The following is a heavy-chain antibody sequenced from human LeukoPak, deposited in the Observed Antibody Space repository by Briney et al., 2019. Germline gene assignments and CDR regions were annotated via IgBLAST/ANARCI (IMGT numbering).Heavy chain of an antibody. Sequence: GGSLRLSCAASGFTFSSYAMSWVRQAPGKGLEWVANIKQDGSEKYYVDSVKGRFTISRDNAKNSLYLQMNSLRAEDTAVYYCARMYSSSFFDYWGQGTLVTVSS. V-gene: IGHV3-7*01. J-gene: IGHJ4*02. CDR1: GFTFSSYA. CDR2: IKQDGSEK. D-gene: IGHD6-6*01. CDR3: ARMYSSSFFDY.